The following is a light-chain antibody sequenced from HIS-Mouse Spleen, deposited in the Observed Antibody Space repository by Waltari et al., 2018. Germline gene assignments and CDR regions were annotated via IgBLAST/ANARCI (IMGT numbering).Light chain of an antibody. J-gene: IGLJ1*01. CDR1: NIGSKS. V-gene: IGLV3-21*03. CDR2: DDS. Sequence: SYVLTQPPSVSVAPGKTARITCGGNNIGSKSVHWYQQKPGQAPVLVVYDDSDRPSGNPERFSGSNSGNTASLTVSRVEAGDEADYYCQVWDSSSDVFGTGTKVTVL. CDR3: QVWDSSSDV.